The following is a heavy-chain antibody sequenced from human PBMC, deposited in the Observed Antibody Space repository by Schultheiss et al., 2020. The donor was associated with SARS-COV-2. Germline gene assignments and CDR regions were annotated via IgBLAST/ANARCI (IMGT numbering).Heavy chain of an antibody. CDR1: GGSFSGYY. CDR3: ARGYYDILTGYYYFDY. V-gene: IGHV4-34*01. Sequence: SETLSLTCAVYGGSFSGYYWSWIRQAPGKGLEWIGEISHSGTTNYNPSLKSRVTMSVDTSKNQFSLKLSSVTAADTAVYYCARGYYDILTGYYYFDYWGQGTLVTVSS. D-gene: IGHD3-9*01. CDR2: ISHSGTT. J-gene: IGHJ4*02.